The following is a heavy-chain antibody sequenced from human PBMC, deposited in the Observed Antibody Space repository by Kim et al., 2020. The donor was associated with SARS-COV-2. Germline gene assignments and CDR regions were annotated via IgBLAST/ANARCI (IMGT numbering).Heavy chain of an antibody. D-gene: IGHD6-19*01. Sequence: YNPSLKSRVTISVDTSKNQFSLKLSSVTAADTAVYYCARHLSIAVAGADYWGQGTLVTVSS. V-gene: IGHV4-59*08. J-gene: IGHJ4*02. CDR3: ARHLSIAVAGADY.